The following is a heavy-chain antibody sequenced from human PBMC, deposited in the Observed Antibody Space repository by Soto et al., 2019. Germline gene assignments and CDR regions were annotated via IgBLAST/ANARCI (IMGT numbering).Heavy chain of an antibody. D-gene: IGHD4-4*01. CDR1: GGSFSGYY. J-gene: IGHJ4*02. CDR3: ARYSELVYFDY. CDR2: INHSGST. V-gene: IGHV4-34*01. Sequence: SETLSLTCAVYGGSFSGYYWSWIRQPPGKGLEWIGEINHSGSTNYNPSLKSRVTISVDTSKNQCSLKLSSVTAADTAVYYCARYSELVYFDYWGQGTLVTVSS.